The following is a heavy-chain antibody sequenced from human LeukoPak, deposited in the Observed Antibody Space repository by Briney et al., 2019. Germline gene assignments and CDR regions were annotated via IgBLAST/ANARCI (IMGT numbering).Heavy chain of an antibody. D-gene: IGHD6-19*01. Sequence: PGGYLRLSCSASEFTFSSYSMNWVRQAPWKGLEWVSYISSSSSTIYYADSVKGRFTISRDNAKNSLYLQMNSLRAEDTAVYYCVGLGIAVAGTWVTRGGLMDYWGQGTLVTVSS. CDR1: EFTFSSYS. J-gene: IGHJ4*02. V-gene: IGHV3-48*01. CDR2: ISSSSSTI. CDR3: VGLGIAVAGTWVTRGGLMDY.